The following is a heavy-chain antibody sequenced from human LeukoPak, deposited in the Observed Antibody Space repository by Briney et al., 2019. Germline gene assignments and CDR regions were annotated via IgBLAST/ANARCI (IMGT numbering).Heavy chain of an antibody. CDR1: GYTFTGYY. CDR3: AREITMVRGGAFDI. V-gene: IGHV1-2*04. J-gene: IGHJ3*02. D-gene: IGHD3-10*01. Sequence: ASVKVSCKASGYTFTGYYMHWVRQAPGRGLEWMGWINPNSGGTNYAQKFQGWVTMTRDTSISTAYMELSRLRSDDTAVYYCAREITMVRGGAFDIWGQGTMVTVSS. CDR2: INPNSGGT.